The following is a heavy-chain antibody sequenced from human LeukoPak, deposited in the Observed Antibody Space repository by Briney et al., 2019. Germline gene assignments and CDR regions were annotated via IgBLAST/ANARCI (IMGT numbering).Heavy chain of an antibody. D-gene: IGHD3-22*01. Sequence: GGSLRLSCVTSGFTFNLYTMNWVRQAPGTGLEWVSSITRSASPMYYADSVKGRFTISRDNARNSLYLQMNSLRDEDTAVYYCARSYYDNSGYYRHWGQGTLVSVSS. CDR2: ITRSASPM. CDR1: GFTFNLYT. V-gene: IGHV3-21*01. J-gene: IGHJ1*01. CDR3: ARSYYDNSGYYRH.